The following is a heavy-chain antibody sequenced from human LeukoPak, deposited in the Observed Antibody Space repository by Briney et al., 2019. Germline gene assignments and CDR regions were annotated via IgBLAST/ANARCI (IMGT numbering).Heavy chain of an antibody. J-gene: IGHJ4*02. CDR2: INHSGST. CDR3: ARNGDDSSDYYYFDY. V-gene: IGHV4-34*01. Sequence: PSETLSLTCAVYGGSFSGYYWSWIRQPPGKGLEWIGEINHSGSTNQDPSLKSRVTISVDTSKNQFSLKLSSVTAADTAIYYCARNGDDSSDYYYFDYWGQGTLVTVSS. CDR1: GGSFSGYY. D-gene: IGHD3-22*01.